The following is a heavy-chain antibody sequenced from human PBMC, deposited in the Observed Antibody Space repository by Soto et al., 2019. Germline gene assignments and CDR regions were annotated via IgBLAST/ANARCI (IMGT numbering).Heavy chain of an antibody. V-gene: IGHV4-59*01. CDR2: IYHSGNT. Sequence: QVQLQESGPGLVKPSETLSLTCTVSGDSISNYYWSWIRQAPGKGLEWIGFIYHSGNTNYNPSLKSRVTMSIDTSKSQSSLKLNSVTAADTALYYCARDQGIASSGPFDYWGPGTLVTVSS. CDR3: ARDQGIASSGPFDY. J-gene: IGHJ4*02. D-gene: IGHD6-13*01. CDR1: GDSISNYY.